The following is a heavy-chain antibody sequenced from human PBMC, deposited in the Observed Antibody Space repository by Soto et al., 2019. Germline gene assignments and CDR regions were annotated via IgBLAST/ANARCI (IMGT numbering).Heavy chain of an antibody. D-gene: IGHD2-15*01. V-gene: IGHV4-34*01. J-gene: IGHJ6*02. CDR2: INHSGST. CDR3: ARGGIVVVVAATGQSGMDV. CDR1: GGSFSGYY. Sequence: SETLSLTCAVYGGSFSGYYWSWIRQPPGKGLEWIGEINHSGSTNYNPSLKSRVTISVDTSKNQFSLKLSSVTAADTAVYYCARGGIVVVVAATGQSGMDVWGQGTTVTVSS.